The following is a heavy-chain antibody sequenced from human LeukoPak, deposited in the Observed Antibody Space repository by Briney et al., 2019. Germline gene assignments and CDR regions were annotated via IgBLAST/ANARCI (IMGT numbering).Heavy chain of an antibody. CDR2: IRYDGSNK. J-gene: IGHJ4*02. V-gene: IGHV3-30*02. D-gene: IGHD2-15*01. CDR3: AKDGYSPFDY. Sequence: GGSLRLSCAASGFTFSSYGVHWVRQAPGKGLEWVAFIRYDGSNKYYADSVKGRFTISRDNSKNTLYLQMNSLRAEDTAVYYCAKDGYSPFDYWGQGTLVTVSS. CDR1: GFTFSSYG.